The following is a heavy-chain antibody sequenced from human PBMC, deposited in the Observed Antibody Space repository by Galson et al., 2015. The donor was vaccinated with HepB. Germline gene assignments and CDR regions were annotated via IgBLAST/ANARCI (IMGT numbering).Heavy chain of an antibody. CDR1: GFTFSSYA. CDR3: AKDLDYDILTGYYAPPPPYYGMDV. D-gene: IGHD3-9*01. V-gene: IGHV3-23*01. CDR2: ISGSGGST. J-gene: IGHJ6*02. Sequence: SLRLSCAASGFTFSSYAMSWVRQAPGKGLEWVSAISGSGGSTYYADSVKGRFTISRDNSKNTLYLQMNSLRAEDTAVYYCAKDLDYDILTGYYAPPPPYYGMDVWGQGTTVTVSS.